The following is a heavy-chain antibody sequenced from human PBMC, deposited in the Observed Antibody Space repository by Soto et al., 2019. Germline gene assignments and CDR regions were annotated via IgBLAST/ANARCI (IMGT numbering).Heavy chain of an antibody. V-gene: IGHV1-24*01. CDR1: GYTFTGYY. J-gene: IGHJ3*02. CDR2: FDPEDGET. Sequence: ASVKVSCKASGYTFTGYYMHWVRQAPGKGLEWMGGFDPEDGETIYAQKFQGRVTMTEDTSTDTAYMELSSLRSEDTAVYYCATSGPGNRLIRDAFDIWGQGTMVTVSS. D-gene: IGHD1-1*01. CDR3: ATSGPGNRLIRDAFDI.